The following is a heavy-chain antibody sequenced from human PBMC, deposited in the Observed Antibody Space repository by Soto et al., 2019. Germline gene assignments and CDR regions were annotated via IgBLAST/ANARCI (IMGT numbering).Heavy chain of an antibody. V-gene: IGHV1-18*01. CDR2: ISAYNGNT. CDR1: GNTFTSYG. Sequence: QVQLVQSGAEVKKPGASMKVSCKASGNTFTSYGISWVRQAPGQGLEWIGWISAYNGNTNYAQKLQGRVTMTTDTSTSTAYMELRSLRSDDTAVYYCARDRTFGITTTGTGWFDPWGQGTLVTVSS. J-gene: IGHJ5*02. D-gene: IGHD6-13*01. CDR3: ARDRTFGITTTGTGWFDP.